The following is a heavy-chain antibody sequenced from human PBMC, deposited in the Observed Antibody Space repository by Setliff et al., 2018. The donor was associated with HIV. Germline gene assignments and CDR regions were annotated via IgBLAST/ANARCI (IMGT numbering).Heavy chain of an antibody. D-gene: IGHD1-1*01. Sequence: SVKVSCKAAGGSFNNYAISWVRQAPGQGLEWVGGISPILGTTNSGPRFHGRVTITADKSTNTVYIELSSLRAEDTALYYCARAARGGLQYGPTGHAFDIWGQGTMVTVSS. V-gene: IGHV1-69*10. CDR1: GGSFNNYA. CDR2: ISPILGTT. CDR3: ARAARGGLQYGPTGHAFDI. J-gene: IGHJ3*02.